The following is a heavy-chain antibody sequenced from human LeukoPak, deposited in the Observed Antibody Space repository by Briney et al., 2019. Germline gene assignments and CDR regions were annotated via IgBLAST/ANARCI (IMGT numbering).Heavy chain of an antibody. CDR2: IYHSGST. V-gene: IGHV4-38-2*02. Sequence: PSETLSLTCTVSGYSISSGYYWGWIRQAPGKGLEWIGSIYHSGSTYYNPSLKSRVTISVDTSKNQFSLKLSSVTAADTAVYYCARDRKGYYYYYMDVWGKGTTVTISS. J-gene: IGHJ6*03. CDR1: GYSISSGYY. CDR3: ARDRKGYYYYYMDV.